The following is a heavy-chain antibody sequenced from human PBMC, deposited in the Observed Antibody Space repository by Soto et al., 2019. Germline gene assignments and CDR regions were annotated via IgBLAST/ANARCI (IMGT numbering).Heavy chain of an antibody. CDR2: INHSGST. J-gene: IGHJ4*02. CDR1: GGSFSGYY. Sequence: SETLSLTCAVYGGSFSGYYWSWIRQPPGKELEWIGEINHSGSTNYNPSLKSRVTISVDTSKNQFSLKLSSVTAADTAVYYCARSAPLDYWGQGTLVTVSS. CDR3: ARSAPLDY. V-gene: IGHV4-34*01. D-gene: IGHD3-16*02.